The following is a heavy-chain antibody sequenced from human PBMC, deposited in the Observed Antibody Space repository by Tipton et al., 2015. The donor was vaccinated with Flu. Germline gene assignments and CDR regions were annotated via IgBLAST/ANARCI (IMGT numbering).Heavy chain of an antibody. D-gene: IGHD3-16*01. CDR1: GGSISTSW. Sequence: TLSLTCTVSGGSISTSWWSWIRQPPGKGLEYIGHLHSSGTTNYIPSLKSRVTMSLDTSKSQFSLELGSVTAADTAVYYCGRLFNSYVGDWGQGALVTVSS. CDR2: LHSSGTT. V-gene: IGHV4-59*08. CDR3: GRLFNSYVGD. J-gene: IGHJ4*02.